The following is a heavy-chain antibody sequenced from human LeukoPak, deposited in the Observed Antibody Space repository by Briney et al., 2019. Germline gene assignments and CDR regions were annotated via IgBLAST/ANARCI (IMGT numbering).Heavy chain of an antibody. D-gene: IGHD3-16*01. Sequence: VDTVKVSCKASGYTFTNYAMYWVRQPPAQGIELVGWINFHTGIPRFAQGFTGRFVFSLDTSGSTSYLQLNSVKAEDTAVYYCAREFYDGLGDNYWDPGTLATVSA. CDR2: INFHTGIP. CDR1: GYTFTNYA. V-gene: IGHV7-4-1*02. CDR3: AREFYDGLGDNY. J-gene: IGHJ4*02.